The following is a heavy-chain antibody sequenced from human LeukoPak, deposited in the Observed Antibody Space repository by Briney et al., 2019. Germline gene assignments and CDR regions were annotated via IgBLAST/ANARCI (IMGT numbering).Heavy chain of an antibody. D-gene: IGHD3-22*01. V-gene: IGHV3-23*01. CDR1: GFTFNSYA. CDR3: AKGDYYDSSAYYNLFDP. J-gene: IGHJ5*02. Sequence: GGSLRLSCAASGFTFNSYAMTWVRQAPGKGLEWVSAISGDGVNTYYADSVKGRFTISRDNSKNTLYLQMNSLGAEDTAIYYCAKGDYYDSSAYYNLFDPWGQGTLVTVSS. CDR2: ISGDGVNT.